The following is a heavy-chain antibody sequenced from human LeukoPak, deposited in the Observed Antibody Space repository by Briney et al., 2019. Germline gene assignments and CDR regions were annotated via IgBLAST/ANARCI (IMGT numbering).Heavy chain of an antibody. V-gene: IGHV4-30-2*01. D-gene: IGHD3-3*01. Sequence: TSETLSLTCTVSGGSISSGGYYWSWIRQPPGKGLEWIGYIYHSGSTYYNPSLKSRVTISVDRSKNQFSLKLSSVTAADTAVYYCARDLRFSGPWGQGTLVTVSS. CDR2: IYHSGST. CDR3: ARDLRFSGP. J-gene: IGHJ5*02. CDR1: GGSISSGGYY.